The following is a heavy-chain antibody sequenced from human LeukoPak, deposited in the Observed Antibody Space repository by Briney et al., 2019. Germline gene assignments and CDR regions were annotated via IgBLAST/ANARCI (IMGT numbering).Heavy chain of an antibody. D-gene: IGHD6-13*01. CDR2: TSYDGGNR. CDR1: GFTFTSYT. CDR3: AKESSSWYRYFDY. Sequence: AGGSLRLSCAASGFTFTSYTMHWVRQPPGQGLEWVAATSYDGGNRYYADYVKGRFTISRDNSKNTLYLQMNSLRAEDTAVYYCAKESSSWYRYFDYWGQGTLVTVSS. V-gene: IGHV3-30*07. J-gene: IGHJ4*02.